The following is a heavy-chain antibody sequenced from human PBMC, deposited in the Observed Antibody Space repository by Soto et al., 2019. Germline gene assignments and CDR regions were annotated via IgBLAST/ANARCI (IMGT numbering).Heavy chain of an antibody. CDR3: AKDASVLHTRYHINWFDP. J-gene: IGHJ5*02. CDR2: ISGSGGST. Sequence: GGSLRLSCAASGFTFSSYAMSWVRQAPGKGLEWVSAISGSGGSTYYADSVKGRFTISRDNSKNTLYLQMNSLRAEDTAVYYCAKDASVLHTRYHINWFDPWGQGTLVTVSS. V-gene: IGHV3-23*01. CDR1: GFTFSSYA. D-gene: IGHD3-10*01.